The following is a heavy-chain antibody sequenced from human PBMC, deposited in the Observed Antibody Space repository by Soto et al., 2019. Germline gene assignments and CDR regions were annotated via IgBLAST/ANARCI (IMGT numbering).Heavy chain of an antibody. Sequence: GGSMRLSCAASGFTFTSHAMSWVRQAPGKGLEWVSGITSSGSSTNYADSVMGRFTISRDTSKNTLFLQMNSLRAEDTAVYYCAKDSFHIGYYYFDSWGQGTLVTVSS. CDR2: ITSSGSST. CDR3: AKDSFHIGYYYFDS. D-gene: IGHD5-12*01. CDR1: GFTFTSHA. J-gene: IGHJ4*02. V-gene: IGHV3-23*01.